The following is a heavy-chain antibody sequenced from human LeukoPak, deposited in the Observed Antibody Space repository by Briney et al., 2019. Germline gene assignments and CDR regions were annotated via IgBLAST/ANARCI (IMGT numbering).Heavy chain of an antibody. CDR3: ARGIAVAGHFDY. V-gene: IGHV3-23*01. Sequence: GGSLRLSCAASGFTFSSYWMSWVREAPGKGLKWVSAISGSGGSTYYEDSVKGRFTISIDNSKNTLYLQMNSRRAEDTAVYYCARGIAVAGHFDYWGQGTLVTVSS. CDR2: ISGSGGST. J-gene: IGHJ4*02. CDR1: GFTFSSYW. D-gene: IGHD6-19*01.